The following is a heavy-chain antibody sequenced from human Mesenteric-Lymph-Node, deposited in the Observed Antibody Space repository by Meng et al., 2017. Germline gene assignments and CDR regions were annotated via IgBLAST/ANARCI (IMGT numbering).Heavy chain of an antibody. J-gene: IGHJ5*02. CDR1: GGSFSTYY. V-gene: IGHV4-59*01. CDR3: ARDSLWFDP. CDR2: IYYSGST. Sequence: SETLSLTCTISGGSFSTYYWTWIRQPPGKGLEWIGYIYYSGSTNFNPSLKSRVTMSVDTSKNQFSLMLSSVTAADTAVYYCARDSLWFDPWGQGTLVTVSS.